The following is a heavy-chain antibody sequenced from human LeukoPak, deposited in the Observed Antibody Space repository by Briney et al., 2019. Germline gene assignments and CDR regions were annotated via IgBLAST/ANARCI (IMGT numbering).Heavy chain of an antibody. CDR1: GGSFSGYY. D-gene: IGHD1-26*01. CDR3: ARGPGSGSWLYYYYYYYMDV. Sequence: SETLSLTCAVYGGSFSGYYWSWIRQPPGKGLEWIGEINHSGSTNYNPSLKSRVTISVDTSKNQFSLKLSSVTAADTAVYYCARGPGSGSWLYYYYYYYMDVWGKGTTVTVSS. CDR2: INHSGST. J-gene: IGHJ6*03. V-gene: IGHV4-34*01.